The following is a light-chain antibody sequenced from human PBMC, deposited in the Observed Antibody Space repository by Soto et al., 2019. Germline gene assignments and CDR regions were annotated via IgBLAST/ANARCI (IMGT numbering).Light chain of an antibody. CDR3: MQSIQLPLT. CDR1: QSLLHSDGETY. CDR2: EVS. V-gene: IGKV2D-29*01. Sequence: DSVMTQTPRSLSATPGQPASISCKSSQSLLHSDGETYSYWYLQKPVQPPQLLIYEVSNRFSGVSGRCRGGGSGTDFTLRISRVDAEDVGGYCCMQSIQLPLTFGGGTKVEIK. J-gene: IGKJ4*01.